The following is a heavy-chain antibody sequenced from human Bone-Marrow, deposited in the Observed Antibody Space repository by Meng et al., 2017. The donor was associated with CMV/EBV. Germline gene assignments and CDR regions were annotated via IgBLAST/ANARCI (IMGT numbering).Heavy chain of an antibody. Sequence: SETLSLTCAVYGGSFSGYYWSWIRQPPGKGLEWIGEINHSGSTNYNPSLKSRVTISVDTSKNQFSLKLRSVTAADTAVYYCARVGYTSLLDYWGQGTLDTVSS. D-gene: IGHD2-2*01. CDR3: ARVGYTSLLDY. CDR2: INHSGST. J-gene: IGHJ4*02. V-gene: IGHV4-34*01. CDR1: GGSFSGYY.